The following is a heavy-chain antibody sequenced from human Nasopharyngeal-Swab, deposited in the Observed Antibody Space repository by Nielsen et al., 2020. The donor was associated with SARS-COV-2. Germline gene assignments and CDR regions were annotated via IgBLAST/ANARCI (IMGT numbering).Heavy chain of an antibody. CDR1: GFTFSTYS. Sequence: GESLRLSCAASGFTFSTYSMNWVRRAPENGLEWVSSISTSSSYIYYADSVKDRFTISRDNAKNSLYLQMNSQSSEDTSVYYCARDQDSSGYGGRTDRPHDYWGQGTLVTVSS. V-gene: IGHV3-21*01. J-gene: IGHJ4*02. D-gene: IGHD3-22*01. CDR2: ISTSSSYI. CDR3: ARDQDSSGYGGRTDRPHDY.